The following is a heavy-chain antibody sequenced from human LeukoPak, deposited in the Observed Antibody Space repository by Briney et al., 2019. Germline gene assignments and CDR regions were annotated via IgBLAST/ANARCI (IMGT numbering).Heavy chain of an antibody. CDR2: IFYSGST. V-gene: IGHV4-59*01. J-gene: IGHJ4*02. CDR3: ARNGILSDSSGYYPGGVDY. Sequence: PSETLSLTCTVSGGSISSYYWSWIRQPPGKGLEWIGYIFYSGSTKYNPSLNSRVTISLDTSKNQFSLKLSSVTAADTAVYYCARNGILSDSSGYYPGGVDYWGQGTLVTVSS. CDR1: GGSISSYY. D-gene: IGHD3-22*01.